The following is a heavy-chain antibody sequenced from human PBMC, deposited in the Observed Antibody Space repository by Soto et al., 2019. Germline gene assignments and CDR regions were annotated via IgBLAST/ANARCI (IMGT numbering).Heavy chain of an antibody. CDR3: ARRAIFGVVIYDY. D-gene: IGHD3-3*01. CDR1: GGSISSSSYY. V-gene: IGHV4-39*01. Sequence: SETLSLTCTVSGGSISSSSYYWGWIRQPPGKGLEWIGSIYYSGSTYYNPSLKSRVTISVDTSKNQFSLKLSSVTAADTAVYYCARRAIFGVVIYDYWGQGTLVTVSS. J-gene: IGHJ4*02. CDR2: IYYSGST.